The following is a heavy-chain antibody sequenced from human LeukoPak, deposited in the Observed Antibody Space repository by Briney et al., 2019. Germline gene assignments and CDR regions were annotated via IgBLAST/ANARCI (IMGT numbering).Heavy chain of an antibody. CDR1: GFTFSSYG. CDR2: ISGSGGST. CDR3: ARRLGLGFGEYSNNWYDP. D-gene: IGHD3-10*01. J-gene: IGHJ5*02. Sequence: GGSLRLSCAASGFTFSSYGMSWVRQAPGKGLEWVSAISGSGGSTYYADSVKGRFTISRDNSKNTLYLQMNSLRAEDTAVYYCARRLGLGFGEYSNNWYDPWGQGTLVTVSS. V-gene: IGHV3-23*01.